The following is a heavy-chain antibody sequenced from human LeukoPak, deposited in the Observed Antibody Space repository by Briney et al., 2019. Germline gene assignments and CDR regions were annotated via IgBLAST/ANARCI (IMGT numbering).Heavy chain of an antibody. CDR1: GGSFSGYY. D-gene: IGHD3-22*01. CDR3: ARGNSYYDSSDYFPWESFQH. J-gene: IGHJ1*01. Sequence: SETLSLTCAVYGGSFSGYYWSWIRQPPGKGLEWIGEINHSGNTNSNPSLKSRVTMSVDTSKNQFSLKLSSLTAADTAMYYCARGNSYYDSSDYFPWESFQHWGQGTLVTVSS. V-gene: IGHV4-34*01. CDR2: INHSGNT.